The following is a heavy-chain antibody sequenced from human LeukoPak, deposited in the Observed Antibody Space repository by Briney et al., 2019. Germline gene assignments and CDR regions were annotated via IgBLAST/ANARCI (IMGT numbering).Heavy chain of an antibody. CDR2: ISYDGSNK. J-gene: IGHJ6*02. CDR3: GRSKPVVPIYYYYGMDV. V-gene: IGHV3-30*03. Sequence: PGRSLRLSCAASGFTFSSYGMHWVRQAPGKGLEWVAVISYDGSNKYYADSVKGRFTISRDNSKNTLYLQMNSLRAEDTAVYYCGRSKPVVPIYYYYGMDVWGQGTTVTVSS. D-gene: IGHD2-2*01. CDR1: GFTFSSYG.